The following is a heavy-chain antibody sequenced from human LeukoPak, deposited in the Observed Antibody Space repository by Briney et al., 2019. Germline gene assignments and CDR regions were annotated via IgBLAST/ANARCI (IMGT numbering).Heavy chain of an antibody. V-gene: IGHV1-2*02. D-gene: IGHD1-26*01. Sequence: VASVKVSCKASGYTFTGYYMHWVRQAPGQGLEWMGWINPNSGGTNYAQKFQGRVTMTTDTSTSTAYMELRSLRSDDTAVYYCARDPPSGSYDYWGQGTLVTVSS. CDR1: GYTFTGYY. CDR3: ARDPPSGSYDY. J-gene: IGHJ4*02. CDR2: INPNSGGT.